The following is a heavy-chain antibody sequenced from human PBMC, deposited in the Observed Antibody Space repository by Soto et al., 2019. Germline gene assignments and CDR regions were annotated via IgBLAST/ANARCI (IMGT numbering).Heavy chain of an antibody. V-gene: IGHV3-30*18. CDR1: GFIFNTYG. J-gene: IGHJ6*02. CDR3: AKGQHCSTTSCYFYFFGMDV. Sequence: QVQLVESGGGVVQPVRSLRLSCAASGFIFNTYGMHWVRQAPGKGLEWVAVISYDGSNKYYAGSVKGRLTISRDNSKKTLYLQMNSLRGEDTAVYYCAKGQHCSTTSCYFYFFGMDVWGQGTKVAVSS. CDR2: ISYDGSNK. D-gene: IGHD2-2*01.